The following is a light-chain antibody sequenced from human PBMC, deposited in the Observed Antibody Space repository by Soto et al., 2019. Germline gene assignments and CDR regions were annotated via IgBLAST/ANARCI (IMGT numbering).Light chain of an antibody. Sequence: AIRMTQSPSSLSASTGDRVTITCRASQGISSYLAWYQQKPGKAPKLLIYAASTLQSGVPSRFSGSGSGTDFTLTISCLQSEDFATYYGQQYYSYLITFGQGTRLEIK. CDR1: QGISSY. CDR2: AAS. J-gene: IGKJ5*01. CDR3: QQYYSYLIT. V-gene: IGKV1-8*01.